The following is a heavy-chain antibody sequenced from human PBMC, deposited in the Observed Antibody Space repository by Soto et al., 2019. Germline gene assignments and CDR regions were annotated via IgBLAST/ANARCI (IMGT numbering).Heavy chain of an antibody. CDR1: GGSISSGDYY. D-gene: IGHD1-7*01. Sequence: SETLSLTCTVSGGSISSGDYYWSWIRQPPGKGLEWIGYIFYSGNTYYNPSLKSRVTISVDTSKNQFSLKLSSVTAADTAVYYCARPNYAYYYGMDVWGQGTAVTVSS. J-gene: IGHJ6*02. CDR2: IFYSGNT. V-gene: IGHV4-30-4*01. CDR3: ARPNYAYYYGMDV.